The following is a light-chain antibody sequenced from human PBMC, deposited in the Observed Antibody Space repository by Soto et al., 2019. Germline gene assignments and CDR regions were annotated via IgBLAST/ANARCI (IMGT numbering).Light chain of an antibody. CDR3: AAWDDSLNGPV. CDR1: SSNIGNNY. V-gene: IGLV1-44*01. CDR2: NAN. J-gene: IGLJ2*01. Sequence: QSVLTQPPSVSAAPGQKVTISCSGSSSNIGNNYVSWYQQLPGTAPKLLIFNANQRPSGVPDRFSGSKSGTSASLAISGLQSEDEADYYCAAWDDSLNGPVFGGGTKVTVL.